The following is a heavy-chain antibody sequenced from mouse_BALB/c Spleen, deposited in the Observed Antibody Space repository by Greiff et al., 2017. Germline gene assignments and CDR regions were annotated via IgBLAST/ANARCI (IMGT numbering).Heavy chain of an antibody. J-gene: IGHJ1*01. Sequence: VQLKESGPGLVKPSQSLSLTCSVTGYSITSGYYWNWIRQFPGNKLEWMGYISYDGSNNYNPSLKNRISITRDTSKNQFFLKLNSVTTEDTATYYCARVDDGPYWYFDVWGAGTTVTVSS. CDR2: ISYDGSN. V-gene: IGHV3-6*02. CDR1: GYSITSGYY. D-gene: IGHD2-3*01. CDR3: ARVDDGPYWYFDV.